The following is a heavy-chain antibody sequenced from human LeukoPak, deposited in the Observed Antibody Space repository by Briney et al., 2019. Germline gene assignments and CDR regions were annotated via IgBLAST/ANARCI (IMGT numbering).Heavy chain of an antibody. J-gene: IGHJ4*02. V-gene: IGHV1-18*01. CDR1: GYTFTSYG. CDR2: ISAYNGNT. D-gene: IGHD5-12*01. CDR3: ASGYDSSYFDY. Sequence: VASVKASCKASGYTFTSYGISWVRQAPGQGLEWMGWISAYNGNTNYTQKLQGRVTMTTDTSTSTAYMELRSLRSDDTAVYYCASGYDSSYFDYWGQGTLVTVSS.